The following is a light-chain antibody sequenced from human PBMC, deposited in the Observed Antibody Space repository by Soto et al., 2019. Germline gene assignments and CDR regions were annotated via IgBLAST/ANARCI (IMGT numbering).Light chain of an antibody. V-gene: IGKV1-5*01. CDR1: ESSSNW. J-gene: IGKJ1*01. Sequence: DIQMTQSPSTLSASVGDRVTITCRASESSSNWSAWYQQKPGRAPNLLIYDASSLQSGVPSRFSGSRSGTECTLIINNLQPDDFATYYCQQYTSLWTFGQGTKVEI. CDR3: QQYTSLWT. CDR2: DAS.